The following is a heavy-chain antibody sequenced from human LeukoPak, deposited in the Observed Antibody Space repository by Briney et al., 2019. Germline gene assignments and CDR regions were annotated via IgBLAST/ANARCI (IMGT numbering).Heavy chain of an antibody. CDR2: FDPEDGET. D-gene: IGHD3-10*01. CDR1: GYTLTELS. CDR3: ATDRSNLVLWFGESPSRPRGGWFDP. V-gene: IGHV1-24*01. J-gene: IGHJ5*02. Sequence: GASVKVSCKVSGYTLTELSMHWVRQAPGNGLEWMGGFDPEDGETIYAQKFQGRVTMTEDTSTDTAYMELSSLRSEDTAVYYCATDRSNLVLWFGESPSRPRGGWFDPWGQGTLVTVSS.